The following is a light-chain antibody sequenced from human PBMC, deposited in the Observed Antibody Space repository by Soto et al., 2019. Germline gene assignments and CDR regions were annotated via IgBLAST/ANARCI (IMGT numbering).Light chain of an antibody. V-gene: IGKV1-5*01. CDR2: DAS. Sequence: DIQMTQSPSNLSGPVCDRFTITCRASQTISSWLAWYQQKPGKAPKLLIDDASSLESGVPSRCSGSGSGTEFTLTISSLQPDDFATYYCQQYNSYSLTFGQGTKV. CDR3: QQYNSYSLT. J-gene: IGKJ1*01. CDR1: QTISSW.